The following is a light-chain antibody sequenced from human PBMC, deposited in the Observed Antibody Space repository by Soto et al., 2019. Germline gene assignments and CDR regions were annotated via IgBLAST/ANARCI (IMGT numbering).Light chain of an antibody. CDR3: MQGTHWPPYT. Sequence: DVVMTQSPLSLPVTLGQPASISCRSSQSLAYSDGNIYLSWFQQRPGQSPRRLIYKVSNRDSGVPDRFSGSGSGTDFTLKISRVEAEDVGVYYCMQGTHWPPYTFGQGTKLEIK. CDR1: QSLAYSDGNIY. J-gene: IGKJ2*01. V-gene: IGKV2-30*01. CDR2: KVS.